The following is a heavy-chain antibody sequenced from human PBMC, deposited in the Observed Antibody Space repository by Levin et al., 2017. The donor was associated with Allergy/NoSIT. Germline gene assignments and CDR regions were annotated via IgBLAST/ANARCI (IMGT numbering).Heavy chain of an antibody. CDR1: GDSISRWFYY. Sequence: LRLSCSVSGDSISRWFYYWSWIRQPAGEGLEWIGRIYVTGSTTYSPSLKSRVTISLDRSKDQVSLKINSVTAADTAVYYCARDLEGFSGYTPYCYMDVWGKGTTVTVSS. CDR3: ARDLEGFSGYTPYCYMDV. CDR2: IYVTGST. V-gene: IGHV4-61*02. J-gene: IGHJ6*03. D-gene: IGHD5-12*01.